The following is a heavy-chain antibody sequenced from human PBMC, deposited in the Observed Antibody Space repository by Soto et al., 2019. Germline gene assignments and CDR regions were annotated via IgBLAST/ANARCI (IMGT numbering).Heavy chain of an antibody. CDR2: ISGSGGST. CDR1: GFTFSSYA. J-gene: IGHJ4*02. Sequence: PGGSLRLSCAASGFTFSSYAMSWVRQAPGKGLEWVSAISGSGGSTYYADSVKGRFTISRDNSKNTLYLQMNSLRAEDTAVYYCANLVVAASVGHYFDYWGQGALVTLSS. V-gene: IGHV3-23*01. D-gene: IGHD2-15*01. CDR3: ANLVVAASVGHYFDY.